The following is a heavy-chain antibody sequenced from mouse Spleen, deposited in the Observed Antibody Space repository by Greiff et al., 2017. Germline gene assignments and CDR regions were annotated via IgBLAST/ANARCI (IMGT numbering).Heavy chain of an antibody. CDR3: ARSTPYYAMDY. V-gene: IGHV1-64*01. CDR2: IHPNSGST. Sequence: VKLQQPGAELVKPGASVKLSCKASGYTFTSYWMHWVKQRPGQGLEWIGMIHPNSGSTNYNEKFKSKATLTVDKSSSTAYMQLSSLTSEDSAVYYCARSTPYYAMDYWGQGTSVTVSS. CDR1: GYTFTSYW. J-gene: IGHJ4*01.